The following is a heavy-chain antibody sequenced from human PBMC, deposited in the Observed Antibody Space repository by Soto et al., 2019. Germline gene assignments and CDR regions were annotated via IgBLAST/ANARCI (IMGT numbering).Heavy chain of an antibody. D-gene: IGHD6-19*01. CDR3: ARLGDSSGWTSGFWFDP. CDR1: GGSISSSSYY. Sequence: QLQLQESGPGLVKPSETLSLTCTVSGGSISSSSYYWGWIRQPPGKGLEWIGSIYYSGSTYYNPSLKSRVTISVDTSKNQLSLKLSSVTAADTAVYYCARLGDSSGWTSGFWFDPWGQGTLVTVSS. CDR2: IYYSGST. J-gene: IGHJ5*02. V-gene: IGHV4-39*01.